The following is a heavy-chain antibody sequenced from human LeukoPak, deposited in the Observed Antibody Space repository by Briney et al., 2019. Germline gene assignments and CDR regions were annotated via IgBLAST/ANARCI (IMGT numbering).Heavy chain of an antibody. D-gene: IGHD2-2*01. V-gene: IGHV4-34*01. J-gene: IGHJ4*02. Sequence: SETLSLTCTVSGGSISRNYWNWIRQPPGKGLEWIGEINHSGSTNYNPSLKSRVTISLDTSKTQFSLKLRSVTAADTAVYYCASTERCSTTCPLDFWGQGTLVTVSS. CDR3: ASTERCSTTCPLDF. CDR2: INHSGST. CDR1: GGSISRNY.